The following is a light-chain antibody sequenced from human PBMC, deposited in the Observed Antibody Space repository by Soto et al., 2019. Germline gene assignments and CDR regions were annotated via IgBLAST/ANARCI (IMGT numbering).Light chain of an antibody. CDR1: QDISNY. CDR3: QQYDNLPFT. V-gene: IGKV1-33*01. CDR2: DAS. J-gene: IGKJ3*01. Sequence: DIHMTQSPSSLSASVGDRVTITCQASQDISNYLNWYQQKPGKAPKLLIYDASNLETGVPSRFSGSGSRTYFTLTISSLQPEDIATYYCQQYDNLPFTFGPGTKVHIK.